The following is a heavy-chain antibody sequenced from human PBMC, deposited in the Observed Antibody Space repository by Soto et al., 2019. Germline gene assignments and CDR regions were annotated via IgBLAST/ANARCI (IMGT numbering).Heavy chain of an antibody. CDR2: IYHSGST. D-gene: IGHD3-22*01. J-gene: IGHJ4*02. Sequence: LSLTCAVSGGSISSGGYSWSWIRQPPGKGLEWIGYIYHSGSTYYNPSLKSRVTISVDRSKNQFSLKLSSVTAADTAVYYCARAIYYYDSSGFEVGRYFDYWGQGTLVTVSS. CDR3: ARAIYYYDSSGFEVGRYFDY. V-gene: IGHV4-30-2*01. CDR1: GGSISSGGYS.